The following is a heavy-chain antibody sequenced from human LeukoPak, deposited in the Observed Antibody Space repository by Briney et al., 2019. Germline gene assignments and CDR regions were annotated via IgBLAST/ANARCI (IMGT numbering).Heavy chain of an antibody. CDR2: FDPEDGET. Sequence: ASVKVSCKVSGYTLTELSMHWVRQAPGKGLEWMGGFDPEDGETIYAQKFQGRVTMTEDTSTGTAYMELSSLRSEDTAVYYCASASVVNMITFGGVIPRQGFDYWGQGTLVTVSS. V-gene: IGHV1-24*01. J-gene: IGHJ4*02. D-gene: IGHD3-16*02. CDR3: ASASVVNMITFGGVIPRQGFDY. CDR1: GYTLTELS.